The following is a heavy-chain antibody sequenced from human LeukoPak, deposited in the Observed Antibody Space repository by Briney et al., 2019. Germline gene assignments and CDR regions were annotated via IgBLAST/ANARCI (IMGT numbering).Heavy chain of an antibody. V-gene: IGHV4-59*08. Sequence: SETLSLTCIVSGGSISGYYWGWIRQPPGKGLEWIGYVYGSGSINYIPSLRSRVTISEDTSKNQFSLKVTSVTAADTAVYYCARATWTNFYFDYWGQGALVTVSS. CDR2: VYGSGSI. J-gene: IGHJ4*02. CDR1: GGSISGYY. CDR3: ARATWTNFYFDY. D-gene: IGHD1-1*01.